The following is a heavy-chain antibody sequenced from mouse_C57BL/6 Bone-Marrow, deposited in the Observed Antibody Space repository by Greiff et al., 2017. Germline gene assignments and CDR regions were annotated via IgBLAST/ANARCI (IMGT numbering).Heavy chain of an antibody. J-gene: IGHJ2*01. CDR1: GYTFTDYY. D-gene: IGHD1-1*01. V-gene: IGHV1-26*01. CDR3: ARSVITTVVGGDY. CDR2: INPNNGGT. Sequence: VQLQQSGPELVKPGASVKISCKASGYTFTDYYMNWVKQSHGKSLEWIGDINPNNGGTSYNQKFKGKATLTVDKSSSTAYMELRSLTSEDSAVYYCARSVITTVVGGDYWGQGTTLTVSS.